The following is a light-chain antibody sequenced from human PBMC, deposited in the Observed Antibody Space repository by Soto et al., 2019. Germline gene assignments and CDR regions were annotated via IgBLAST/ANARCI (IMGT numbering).Light chain of an antibody. CDR1: QSISSY. Sequence: DIQMTQSPSSLSASVGDRVTITCRASQSISSYLNWYQQKPGKAPKLLIYAASSLQRGVPSRFSGGGAWTDFTLPISSLQPEDFATYYCQQSYSAPRFTFGPGTKVDIK. CDR3: QQSYSAPRFT. V-gene: IGKV1-39*01. J-gene: IGKJ3*01. CDR2: AAS.